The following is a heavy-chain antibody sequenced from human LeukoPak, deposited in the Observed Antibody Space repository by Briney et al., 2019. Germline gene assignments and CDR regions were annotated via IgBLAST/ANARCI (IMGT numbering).Heavy chain of an antibody. D-gene: IGHD6-19*01. CDR1: GFTFSSYA. Sequence: PGGSLRLSCAASGFTFSSYAMSWVRQAPGKGLEWVSAISGSGGSTYYADSAKGRFTISRDNSKNTLYLQMNSLRAEDTAVYYCAKIPGGYSSGWFPGPLNWFDPWGQGTLVTVSS. CDR2: ISGSGGST. V-gene: IGHV3-23*01. CDR3: AKIPGGYSSGWFPGPLNWFDP. J-gene: IGHJ5*02.